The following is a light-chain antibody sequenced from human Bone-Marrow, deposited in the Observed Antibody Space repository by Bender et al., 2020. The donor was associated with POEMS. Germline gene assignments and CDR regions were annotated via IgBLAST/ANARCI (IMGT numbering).Light chain of an antibody. CDR3: CAYAGSNTYV. Sequence: QSALTQPASVSGSPGQSITISCTGTSNDVGSYSLVSWYQQYPGKAPKLIIFEGTKRPSGISNRFSGSKSGNTASLTISGLQSEDEADYYCCAYAGSNTYVFGTGTKVTVL. J-gene: IGLJ1*01. V-gene: IGLV2-23*01. CDR1: SNDVGSYSL. CDR2: EGT.